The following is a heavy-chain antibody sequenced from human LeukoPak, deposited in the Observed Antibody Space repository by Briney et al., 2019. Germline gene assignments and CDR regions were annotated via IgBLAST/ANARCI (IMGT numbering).Heavy chain of an antibody. Sequence: PGGSLRLSCAASGFRFSDYYMSWIRQAPGKGLEWFSYISSPGSTTYYADSVKGRFTISRDNAKNSLSLQMNSLRADDTAVYCCASGIQPRLSWFFDLWGRGTLVTVSS. V-gene: IGHV3-11*01. CDR3: ASGIQPRLSWFFDL. J-gene: IGHJ2*01. CDR2: ISSPGSTT. D-gene: IGHD5-18*01. CDR1: GFRFSDYY.